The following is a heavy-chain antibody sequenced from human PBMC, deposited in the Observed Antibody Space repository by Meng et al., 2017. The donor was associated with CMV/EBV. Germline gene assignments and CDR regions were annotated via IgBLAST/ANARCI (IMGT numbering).Heavy chain of an antibody. D-gene: IGHD3-3*01. CDR1: GYTFTSYD. CDR2: MNPNSGNT. CDR3: ARGLRIFGVVPSPYYFDY. Sequence: SVKVSCKASGYTFTSYDINWVRQATGQGLEWMGWMNPNSGNTGYAQKFQGRVTMTRNTSISTAYMELSSLRSEDTAVYYCARGLRIFGVVPSPYYFDYWGQGTLVTVSS. J-gene: IGHJ4*02. V-gene: IGHV1-8*01.